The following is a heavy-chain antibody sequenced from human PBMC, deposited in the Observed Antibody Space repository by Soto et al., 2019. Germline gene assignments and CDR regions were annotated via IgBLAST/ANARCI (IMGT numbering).Heavy chain of an antibody. Sequence: PGGSLRLSCTASGFTFGDYAMSWFRQAPGKGLEWVGFIRSKAYGGTTEYAASVKGRFTISRDDSKSTPYLQMNSLKTEDTAVYYCTTLSGAASGSTTPVYYYYYGMDVWGQGTTVTVSS. V-gene: IGHV3-49*03. CDR1: GFTFGDYA. D-gene: IGHD3-10*01. CDR2: IRSKAYGGTT. CDR3: TTLSGAASGSTTPVYYYYYGMDV. J-gene: IGHJ6*02.